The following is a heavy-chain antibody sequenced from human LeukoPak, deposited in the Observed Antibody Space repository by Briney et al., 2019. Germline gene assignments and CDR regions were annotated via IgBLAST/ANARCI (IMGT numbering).Heavy chain of an antibody. D-gene: IGHD2-15*01. V-gene: IGHV4-34*01. Sequence: SETLSLTCAVYGGSFSGYYWSWIRQPPGKGLEWIGEINHSGSTNYNPSLKSRVTISVDTSKNQFSLKLSSVTAADTAVYYCARRPGAVVVAAAEIFDHWGQGTLVTVSS. CDR3: ARRPGAVVVAAAEIFDH. CDR2: INHSGST. J-gene: IGHJ4*02. CDR1: GGSFSGYY.